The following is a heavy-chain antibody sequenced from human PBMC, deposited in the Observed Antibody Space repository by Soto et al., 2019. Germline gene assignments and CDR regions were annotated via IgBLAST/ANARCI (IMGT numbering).Heavy chain of an antibody. CDR1: GFTFSSYA. J-gene: IGHJ4*02. CDR3: AKASTYSSGWYYFDY. CDR2: LSGSGVST. Sequence: GGSLRLSCAASGFTFSSYAMSWVRQAPGKGLEWVSGLSGSGVSTYYADSVKGRFTISRDNSKNTLYLQMSSLRADDTAVYYCAKASTYSSGWYYFDYWGQGALVTVSS. D-gene: IGHD6-19*01. V-gene: IGHV3-23*01.